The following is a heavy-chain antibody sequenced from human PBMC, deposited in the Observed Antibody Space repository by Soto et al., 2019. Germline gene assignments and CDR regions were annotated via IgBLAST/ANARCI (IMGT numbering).Heavy chain of an antibody. J-gene: IGHJ4*02. Sequence: SWNLYITSTVSGGSVSSGSYYWSWIRQPPGKGLEWIGSVFYTGFTSYNPSLESRVSVPVDTSKNQFSLKVSGVSAADTAVYYCYIPQKGYNWNYFDHSGQAVFVTVSS. D-gene: IGHD1-20*01. V-gene: IGHV4-39*01. CDR3: YIPQKGYNWNYFDH. CDR2: VFYTGFT. CDR1: GGSVSSGSYY.